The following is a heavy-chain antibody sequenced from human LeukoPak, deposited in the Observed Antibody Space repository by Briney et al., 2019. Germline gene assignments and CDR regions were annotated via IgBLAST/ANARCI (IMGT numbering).Heavy chain of an antibody. CDR3: ARVWGGSGWYGGKFDY. V-gene: IGHV4-59*12. J-gene: IGHJ4*02. Sequence: SETLSLTCTVSGGSMSSYYWNWIRQPPGEGLEWIGYIYYSGTTNYNPSLKSRVSMSVDTSKNQFSLKLSSVTAADTAVYYCARVWGGSGWYGGKFDYWGQGTLVTVSS. D-gene: IGHD6-19*01. CDR2: IYYSGTT. CDR1: GGSMSSYY.